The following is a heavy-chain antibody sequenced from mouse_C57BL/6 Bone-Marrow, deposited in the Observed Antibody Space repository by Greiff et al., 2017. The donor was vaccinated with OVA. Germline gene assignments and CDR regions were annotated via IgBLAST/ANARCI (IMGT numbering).Heavy chain of an antibody. CDR2: IHPNSGST. J-gene: IGHJ2*01. CDR3: ARSDTTVVASFDC. D-gene: IGHD1-1*01. V-gene: IGHV1-64*01. CDR1: GYTFTSYW. Sequence: QVQLQQPGAELVKPGASVKLSCKASGYTFTSYWMHWVKQRPGQGLEWIGMIHPNSGSTNYNEKFKSKATLTVDKSSSTAYMQLSSLTSEDSAVYYCARSDTTVVASFDCWGQGTTLTVSS.